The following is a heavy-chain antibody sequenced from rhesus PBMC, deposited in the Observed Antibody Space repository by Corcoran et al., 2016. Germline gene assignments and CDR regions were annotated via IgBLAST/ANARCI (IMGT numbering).Heavy chain of an antibody. V-gene: IGHV4-169*01. CDR1: GGSISSSY. Sequence: QLQLQESGPGLVKPSETLSVTCAVSGGSISSSYWSWIRQAPGKGLEWIGYIYGSGSSTNYNPALKSRVTLSVDTSKNQLSLKLSSVTTADTAVYYCARVGYSGSWNGYFDLWGPGTPITISS. D-gene: IGHD6-25*01. CDR3: ARVGYSGSWNGYFDL. J-gene: IGHJ2*01. CDR2: IYGSGSST.